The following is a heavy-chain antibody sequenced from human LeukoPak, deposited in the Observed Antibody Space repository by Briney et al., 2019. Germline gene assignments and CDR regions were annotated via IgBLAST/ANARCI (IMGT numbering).Heavy chain of an antibody. D-gene: IGHD6-19*01. CDR1: GYTFSNYY. Sequence: ASVKVSCKASGYTFSNYYKHWVRQAPGQGLEWMGIINPTDGSRSYAQKFQGRVTMTRDTSKRTVYMELSSLRSEDTAVYYCMRAYNREAVPGPTNAPFDYWGQGTLVSVSS. CDR3: MRAYNREAVPGPTNAPFDY. CDR2: INPTDGSR. V-gene: IGHV1-46*01. J-gene: IGHJ4*02.